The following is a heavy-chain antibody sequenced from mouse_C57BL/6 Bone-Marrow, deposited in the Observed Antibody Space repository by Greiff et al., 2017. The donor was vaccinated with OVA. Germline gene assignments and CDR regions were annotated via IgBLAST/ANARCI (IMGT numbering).Heavy chain of an antibody. D-gene: IGHD2-3*01. CDR1: GYTFTSYW. CDR3: ARSRYDGYDY. CDR2: IHPNSGST. J-gene: IGHJ2*01. V-gene: IGHV1-64*01. Sequence: QVQLQQSGAELVKPGASVKLSCKASGYTFTSYWMHWVKQRPGQGLEWIGMIHPNSGSTNYNEKFKSKATLTVDKSSSTAYMQLSSLTSEDSAVYYCARSRYDGYDYWGQGTTLTVSS.